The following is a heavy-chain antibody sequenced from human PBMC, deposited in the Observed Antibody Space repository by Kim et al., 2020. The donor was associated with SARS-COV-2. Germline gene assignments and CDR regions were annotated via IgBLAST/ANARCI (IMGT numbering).Heavy chain of an antibody. J-gene: IGHJ4*02. V-gene: IGHV3-30-3*01. Sequence: GGSLRLSCAASGFTFSSYAMHWVRQAPGKGLEWVAVISYDGSNKYYADSVKGRFTISRDNSKNTLYLQMNSLRAEDTAVYYCASLHNWNYDYFDYWGQGTLVTVSS. D-gene: IGHD1-7*01. CDR1: GFTFSSYA. CDR3: ASLHNWNYDYFDY. CDR2: ISYDGSNK.